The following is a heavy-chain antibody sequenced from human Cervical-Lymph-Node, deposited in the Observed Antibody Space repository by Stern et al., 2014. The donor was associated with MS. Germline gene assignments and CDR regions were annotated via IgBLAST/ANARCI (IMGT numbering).Heavy chain of an antibody. J-gene: IGHJ4*02. CDR3: TKDTYGPEDY. CDR1: GFTFRNYW. D-gene: IGHD3-10*01. V-gene: IGHV3-74*03. CDR2: INRDGTTI. Sequence: EVQLVESGGGLVQPGGSLRLSCVASGFTFRNYWMHWVRQGPGTGLAWVARINRDGTTITHADSVKGRFTISRDNAKNTLYLQMNSLRVEDTAVYYCTKDTYGPEDYWGQGTSVTVSS.